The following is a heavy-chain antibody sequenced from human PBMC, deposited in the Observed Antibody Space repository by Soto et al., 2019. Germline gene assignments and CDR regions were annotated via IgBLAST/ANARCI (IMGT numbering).Heavy chain of an antibody. J-gene: IGHJ4*02. CDR3: ARDNCSGGSCPLDY. V-gene: IGHV3-21*01. D-gene: IGHD2-15*01. CDR2: ISSSSSYI. Sequence: EVQLVESGGGLVKPGGCLRLSCAASGFTFSSYSMNWVRQAPGKGLEWGSSISSSSSYIYYADSVKGRLTISRDNAKNSLDLQMNSLRAEDTAVYYCARDNCSGGSCPLDYWGQRTLVTVSS. CDR1: GFTFSSYS.